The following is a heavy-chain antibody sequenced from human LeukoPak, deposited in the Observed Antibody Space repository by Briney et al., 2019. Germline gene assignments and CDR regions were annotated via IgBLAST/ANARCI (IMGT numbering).Heavy chain of an antibody. D-gene: IGHD5-12*01. CDR1: GYSFTTYW. Sequence: GESLKISCKGSGYSFTTYWIGWVRQLPGKGLEWMGIVYPGDSDTRYSPSFQGQVTISADKSISTAYLQWSSLKASDTAMYYCARPCGYSGYDCFDYWGQGTLVTVSS. CDR3: ARPCGYSGYDCFDY. V-gene: IGHV5-51*01. CDR2: VYPGDSDT. J-gene: IGHJ4*02.